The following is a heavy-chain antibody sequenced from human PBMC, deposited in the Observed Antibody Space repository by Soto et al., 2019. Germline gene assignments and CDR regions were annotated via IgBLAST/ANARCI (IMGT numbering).Heavy chain of an antibody. CDR2: IYYSGST. Sequence: QVQLQESGPGLVKPSQTLSLTCTVSGGSISSGGYYWSWIRQHPGKGLEWIGYIYYSGSTYYNPSLKSRVTISVDTSKNQFSLKLSSVTAADTAVYYCARANSVSLYYYYGMDVWGQGTTVTVSS. CDR3: ARANSVSLYYYYGMDV. V-gene: IGHV4-31*03. D-gene: IGHD2-8*01. J-gene: IGHJ6*02. CDR1: GGSISSGGYY.